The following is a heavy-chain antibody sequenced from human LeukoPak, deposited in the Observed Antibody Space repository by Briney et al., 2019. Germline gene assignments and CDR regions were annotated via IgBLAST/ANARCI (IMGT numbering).Heavy chain of an antibody. CDR3: ARFRDGYTVFDY. CDR1: GFTFSSYN. CDR2: ISSSSSYI. J-gene: IGHJ4*02. D-gene: IGHD5-24*01. V-gene: IGHV3-21*04. Sequence: GGSLRLSCAASGFTFSSYNMNWVRQAPGKGLEWVSSISSSSSYIYYADSVRGRFTISRDNAKNSLYLQMNSLRAEDTALYYCARFRDGYTVFDYWGQGTLVTVSS.